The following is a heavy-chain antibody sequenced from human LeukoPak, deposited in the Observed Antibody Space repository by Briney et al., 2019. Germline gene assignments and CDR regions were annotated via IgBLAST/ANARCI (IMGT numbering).Heavy chain of an antibody. CDR1: GGSISSYY. Sequence: SETLSLTCTVSGGSISSYYWSWIRQPPGKGLEWIGYIYYSGSTNYNPSLKSRVTISVDTSKNQFSLKLSSVTAADTAVYYCARHVSSGYYGAYYYYYGMDVWGQGTTVTVSS. D-gene: IGHD3-22*01. CDR2: IYYSGST. CDR3: ARHVSSGYYGAYYYYYGMDV. V-gene: IGHV4-59*08. J-gene: IGHJ6*02.